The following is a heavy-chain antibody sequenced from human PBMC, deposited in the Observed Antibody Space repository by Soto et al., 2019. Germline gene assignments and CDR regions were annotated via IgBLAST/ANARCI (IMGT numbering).Heavy chain of an antibody. Sequence: GGSLRLSCAASGFTFSSYAMHWVRQAPGKGLEWVAVISYDGSNKYYADSVKGRFTISRDNSKNTLYLQMNSLRAEDTAVYYCARDSPPSFFLAGPPPPSRPARDAFDIWGQGTMVTVSS. CDR3: ARDSPPSFFLAGPPPPSRPARDAFDI. CDR1: GFTFSSYA. CDR2: ISYDGSNK. D-gene: IGHD3-3*01. J-gene: IGHJ3*02. V-gene: IGHV3-30-3*01.